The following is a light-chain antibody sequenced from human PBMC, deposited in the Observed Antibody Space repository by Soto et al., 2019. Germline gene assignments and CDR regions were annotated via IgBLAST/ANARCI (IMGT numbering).Light chain of an antibody. V-gene: IGKV1-39*01. J-gene: IGKJ2*01. CDR1: QSISTY. Sequence: DIQMTQSPSSLSASVGDRVTITCRASQSISTYLNWYRQNPGKAPKLLIYAASSLQSGVPSRFSGGGSGTDFTLTISSLQPEDFATYYCQQSHSTPYTFGPGTRLEIK. CDR3: QQSHSTPYT. CDR2: AAS.